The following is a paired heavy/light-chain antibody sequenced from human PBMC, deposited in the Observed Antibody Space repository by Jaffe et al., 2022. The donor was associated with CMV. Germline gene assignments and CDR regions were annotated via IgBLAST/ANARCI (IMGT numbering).Heavy chain of an antibody. Sequence: QVQLVESGGGVVQPGWSLRLSCAASGFTFTSSGMHWVRQAPGKGLEWVAGISYDGINKYHSDSVKGRFTISRDNSNDKVYLQMNSLTAEDTAVYYCAKDQNTYGPPRGVDVWGQGTTVTVSS. D-gene: IGHD5-18*01. CDR1: GFTFTSSG. V-gene: IGHV3-30*18. CDR3: AKDQNTYGPPRGVDV. J-gene: IGHJ6*02. CDR2: ISYDGINK.
Light chain of an antibody. Sequence: DIQMTQSPSSVSASVGDRVTITCRASQDISTWLAWYQQKPGKAPKLLISAASSLQSGVPSRFSGSGSGTDFTLTISSLQPEDFATYYCLQANSFPFTFGQGTRLEIK. CDR2: AAS. J-gene: IGKJ5*01. V-gene: IGKV1-12*01. CDR3: LQANSFPFT. CDR1: QDISTW.